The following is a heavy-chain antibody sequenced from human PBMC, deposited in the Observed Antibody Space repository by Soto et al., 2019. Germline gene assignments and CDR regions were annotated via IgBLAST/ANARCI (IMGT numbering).Heavy chain of an antibody. J-gene: IGHJ5*02. CDR2: IYVTGAV. CDR3: ARLRIATNNYKWFDP. D-gene: IGHD2-21*01. V-gene: IGHV4-31*03. CDR1: GAALNSGNYY. Sequence: SETLSPTCSVYGAALNSGNYYWSWIRQVPGKGLEWIGHIYVTGAVDYNPSLRDRITISQDTSERQFSLNLRLVTAADTAVYYCARLRIATNNYKWFDPWGQGTLVTVSS.